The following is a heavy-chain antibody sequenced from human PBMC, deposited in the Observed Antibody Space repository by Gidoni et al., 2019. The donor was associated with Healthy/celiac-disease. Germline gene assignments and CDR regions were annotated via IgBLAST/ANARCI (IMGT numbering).Heavy chain of an antibody. CDR1: GGTFCSYA. CDR3: ASNLPDSSSGFWDV. Sequence: QVQLVQSGAEVKKPGSSVKVSYKAPGGTFCSYAISWVRQAPGQGLEWMGGIIPIFGTANYAQKFQGRVTITADESTSTAYMELSSLRSEDTAVYYCASNLPDSSSGFWDVWGQGTTVTVSS. D-gene: IGHD6-13*01. V-gene: IGHV1-69*01. J-gene: IGHJ6*02. CDR2: IIPIFGTA.